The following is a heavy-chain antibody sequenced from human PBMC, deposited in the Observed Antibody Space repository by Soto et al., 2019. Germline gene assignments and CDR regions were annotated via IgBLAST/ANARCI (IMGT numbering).Heavy chain of an antibody. J-gene: IGHJ4*02. Sequence: DLEESGGGLVKPGGSLRLSCTASGFIFSDYYMSWIRQAPGKGLEWVSDISNSGRITHHADSVEGRFTISRDNAKDSLYLQMNRLRPEDSAIYYCARDHGGGGLTLEYWGQGTLVTVSS. CDR2: ISNSGRIT. CDR1: GFIFSDYY. CDR3: ARDHGGGGLTLEY. D-gene: IGHD3-16*01. V-gene: IGHV3-11*01.